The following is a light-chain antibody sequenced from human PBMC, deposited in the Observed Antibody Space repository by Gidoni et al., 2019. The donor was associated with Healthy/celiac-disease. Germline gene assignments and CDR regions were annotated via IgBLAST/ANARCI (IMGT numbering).Light chain of an antibody. CDR3: CSYAGSYTSL. CDR1: SSDVGGYNY. CDR2: DVS. J-gene: IGLJ3*02. V-gene: IGLV2-11*01. Sequence: QSALTQPRSVSGPPGQSVTISCTGTSSDVGGYNYVSWYQQHPGNAPKLMIYDVSKRPSGVPDRFSGSKSGNTASLTISGLQAEDEADYYCCSYAGSYTSLFGGGTKLTVL.